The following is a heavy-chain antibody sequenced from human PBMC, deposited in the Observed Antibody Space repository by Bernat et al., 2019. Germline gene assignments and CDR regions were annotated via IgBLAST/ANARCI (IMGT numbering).Heavy chain of an antibody. CDR3: ARSTRSPDY. J-gene: IGHJ4*02. CDR1: GFTFSDYY. CDR2: IRSSGTYT. V-gene: IGHV3-11*05. Sequence: QVQLVESGGGLVKPGGSLRLSCAASGFTFSDYYMTWFRQAPGKGLEFISYIRSSGTYTNYADSVKGRFTISRDNAKNSLYLQMDSLRAEDTAVYYCARSTRSPDYWGQGTPVTVSS.